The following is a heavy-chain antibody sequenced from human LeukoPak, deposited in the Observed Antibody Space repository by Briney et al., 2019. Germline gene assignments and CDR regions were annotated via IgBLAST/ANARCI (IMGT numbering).Heavy chain of an antibody. CDR2: IYHSGSA. V-gene: IGHV4-31*03. CDR1: GGSINSGGYY. J-gene: IGHJ4*02. D-gene: IGHD5-24*01. Sequence: SETLSLTCTVSGGSINSGGYYWSWIRQHPGTALEWIGYIYHSGSAYYNPSLKSRVTISVDTSKNQFSLKLSSVTDADTAVYYCARVSEGDGYSPFDYWGQGTLVTVSS. CDR3: ARVSEGDGYSPFDY.